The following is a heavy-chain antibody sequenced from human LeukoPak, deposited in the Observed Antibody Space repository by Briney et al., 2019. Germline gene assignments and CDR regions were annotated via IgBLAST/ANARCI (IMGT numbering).Heavy chain of an antibody. Sequence: PSETLSLTCSVSGGSISSYYWTWVRQPPGKGLDWIGFIYYGGSTKYNPSVMSRVSISADTSKNQLSLKMTSLTAADTAVYYCARDVAYYGDYPYGLGVWGKRTTVTVSS. V-gene: IGHV4-59*01. CDR1: GGSISSYY. CDR2: IYYGGST. D-gene: IGHD4-17*01. CDR3: ARDVAYYGDYPYGLGV. J-gene: IGHJ6*04.